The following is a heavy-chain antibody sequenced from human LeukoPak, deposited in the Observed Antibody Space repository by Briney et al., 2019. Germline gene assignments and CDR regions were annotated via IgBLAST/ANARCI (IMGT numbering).Heavy chain of an antibody. V-gene: IGHV3-7*03. J-gene: IGHJ6*02. CDR3: AKDIAFYGSAAYYYGMDV. CDR2: IKQDGSEQ. CDR1: GFTFSSNW. D-gene: IGHD3-10*01. Sequence: GGSLRLSCAASGFTFSSNWMTWVRQPPGKGLEWVANIKQDGSEQYYVDSVKGRFTISRDNAKNSLYLQMNSLRAEDTALYYCAKDIAFYGSAAYYYGMDVWGQGTTVTVSS.